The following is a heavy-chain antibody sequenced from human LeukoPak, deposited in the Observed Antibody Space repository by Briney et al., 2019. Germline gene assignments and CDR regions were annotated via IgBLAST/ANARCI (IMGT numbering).Heavy chain of an antibody. Sequence: SETLSLTCTASGGSISSGSYYWSWIRQPAVKGLEWIGRSYTSGSTNYNPSLKSRVNISVDTSKNQFSLKLSSVTAADTAVYYCARDPRWLQSLDYWGQGTLVTVSS. D-gene: IGHD5-24*01. J-gene: IGHJ4*02. V-gene: IGHV4-61*02. CDR1: GGSISSGSYY. CDR3: ARDPRWLQSLDY. CDR2: SYTSGST.